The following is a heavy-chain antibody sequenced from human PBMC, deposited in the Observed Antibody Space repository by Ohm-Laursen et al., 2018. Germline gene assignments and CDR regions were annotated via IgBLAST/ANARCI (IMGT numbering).Heavy chain of an antibody. CDR2: ISDSGGDT. CDR1: GFFFSNYG. J-gene: IGHJ4*02. D-gene: IGHD5-24*01. Sequence: SLRLSCAASGFFFSNYGMNWVRQAPGKGLEWVSSISDSGGDTYYADSVKGRFTISRDNSKNTLYLQMNSLRADDTAVYYCANHRSATWVHKRFDYWGQGTLVTVSS. CDR3: ANHRSATWVHKRFDY. V-gene: IGHV3-23*01.